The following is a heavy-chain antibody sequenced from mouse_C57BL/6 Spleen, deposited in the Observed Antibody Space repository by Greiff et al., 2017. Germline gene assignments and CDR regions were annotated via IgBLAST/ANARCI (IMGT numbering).Heavy chain of an antibody. CDR3: ARLYGTGYFDV. D-gene: IGHD1-1*01. CDR2: ISGGGGNT. J-gene: IGHJ1*03. Sequence: EVMLVESGGGLVKPGGSLKLSCAASGFTFSSYTMSWVRQTPEKRLEWVATISGGGGNTYYPDSVKGRFTISRDNAKNTLYLQMSSLRSEDTALYYCARLYGTGYFDVWGTGTTVTVSS. V-gene: IGHV5-9*01. CDR1: GFTFSSYT.